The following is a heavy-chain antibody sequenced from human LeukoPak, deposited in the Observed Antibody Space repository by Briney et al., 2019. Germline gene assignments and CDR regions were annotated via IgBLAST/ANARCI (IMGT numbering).Heavy chain of an antibody. V-gene: IGHV4-4*07. CDR3: ARVKSASFLFDS. J-gene: IGHJ4*02. Sequence: SETLSLTCTVSGYSISSYYWSWIRQPAGKGLEWIGRISPSGSDNYNPSLMRRVTFSVGKCNNQFSLKLEYVPAADPAVYYCARVKSASFLFDSWGQGTLVTVSS. CDR1: GYSISSYY. D-gene: IGHD1-26*01. CDR2: ISPSGSD.